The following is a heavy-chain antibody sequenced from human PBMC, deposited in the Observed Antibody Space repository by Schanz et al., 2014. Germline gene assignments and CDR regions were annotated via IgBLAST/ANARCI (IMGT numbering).Heavy chain of an antibody. J-gene: IGHJ5*02. CDR3: TRDVRLDRRGNWFDP. D-gene: IGHD1-1*01. Sequence: VQLVDSGGGLVQPGGSLRLSCAASGFTFSSHWMHWVRQDPGKGLEWVSGITGASDHIDYAESVKGRFTISRDNSKNTLYLQMNSLRAEDTAVYYCTRDVRLDRRGNWFDPWGQGTLVTVSS. CDR1: GFTFSSHW. CDR2: ITGASDHI. V-gene: IGHV3-23*04.